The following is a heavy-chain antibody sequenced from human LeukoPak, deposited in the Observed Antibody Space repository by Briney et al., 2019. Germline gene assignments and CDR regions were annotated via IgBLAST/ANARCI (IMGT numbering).Heavy chain of an antibody. CDR1: GYTFTSYA. CDR3: ASSDYGDYGGDYYYYYGMDV. J-gene: IGHJ6*02. CDR2: INAGNGNT. D-gene: IGHD4-17*01. V-gene: IGHV1-3*01. Sequence: GASVKVSCKASGYTFTSYAMHWVRQAPGQRLEWMGWINAGNGNTKYSQKFQGRVTITRDTSASTAYMELSSLRSEDTAVYYCASSDYGDYGGDYYYYYGMDVWGQGTTVTVSS.